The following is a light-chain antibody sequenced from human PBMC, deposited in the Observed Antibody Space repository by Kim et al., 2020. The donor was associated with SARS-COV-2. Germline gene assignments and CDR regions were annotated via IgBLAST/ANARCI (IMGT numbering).Light chain of an antibody. J-gene: IGLJ1*01. V-gene: IGLV2-11*03. CDR3: CSYAGNYLFV. CDR2: DVI. Sequence: GQSLTISCTGTNSDVGAYTHVSWYQQYPGQAPKHIIYDVIKRPSGVPDRFSASKTDNTASLTISGLQAEDEADYYCCSYAGNYLFVFGTGTKVTVL. CDR1: NSDVGAYTH.